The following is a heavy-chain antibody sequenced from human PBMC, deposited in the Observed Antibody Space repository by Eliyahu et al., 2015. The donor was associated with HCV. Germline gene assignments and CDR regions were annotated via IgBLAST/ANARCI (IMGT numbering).Heavy chain of an antibody. CDR2: FDPEDGET. J-gene: IGHJ4*02. CDR3: ATAPPEVAAAGFGWVY. CDR1: GXTXTXLS. D-gene: IGHD6-13*01. Sequence: QVQLVQSGAEVKKPGASVKVSCKVXGXTXTXLSMXWVRQAPGKGLEWMGGFDPEDGETIYAQKFQGRVTMTEDTSTDTAYMELSSLRSEDTAVYYCATAPPEVAAAGFGWVYWGQGTLVTVSS. V-gene: IGHV1-24*01.